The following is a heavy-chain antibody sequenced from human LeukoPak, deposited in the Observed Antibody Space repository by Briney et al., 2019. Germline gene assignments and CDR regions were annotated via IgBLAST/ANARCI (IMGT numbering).Heavy chain of an antibody. J-gene: IGHJ4*02. CDR2: IYPGDSDT. CDR1: GYTFTNYW. CDR3: ARGDELKQIQPYFDY. Sequence: GESLKISCKGSGYTFTNYWIGWVRQMPGKGLEWMGNIYPGDSDTPYSPSFQGQVTITADKSISTAYLQWSSLKASDTDMYYCARGDELKQIQPYFDYWGQGTLGTVSS. V-gene: IGHV5-51*01. D-gene: IGHD5-18*01.